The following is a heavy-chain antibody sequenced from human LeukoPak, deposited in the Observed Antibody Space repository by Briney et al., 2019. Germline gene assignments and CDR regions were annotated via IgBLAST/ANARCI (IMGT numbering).Heavy chain of an antibody. CDR3: VKESAADATFHFDY. CDR1: GFNFNIIG. D-gene: IGHD6-13*01. J-gene: IGHJ4*02. Sequence: PGGSLRLSCAASGFNFNIIGMHWVRQVPGNGLEWVAVLWANGNTAHYADSVKGRFTISRDSSENTLYLQMNSLRSEDTAVYYCVKESAADATFHFDYWGQGTLVNVSS. CDR2: LWANGNTA. V-gene: IGHV3-33*06.